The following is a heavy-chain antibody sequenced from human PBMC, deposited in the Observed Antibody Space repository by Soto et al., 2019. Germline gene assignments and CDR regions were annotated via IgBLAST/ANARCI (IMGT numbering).Heavy chain of an antibody. CDR2: ISNNGGST. CDR3: ARSANFVWLYCYHYYMHV. V-gene: IGHV3-64*01. Sequence: GGSLRLSCAASGFTFSSYAMHWVRQAPGKGLEYVSAISNNGGSTYYVNSVKGRFTISRDNSKNTLYLQMGSLRAEDMAVYYCARSANFVWLYCYHYYMHVWGKATSGTVSS. CDR1: GFTFSSYA. J-gene: IGHJ6*03. D-gene: IGHD3-9*01.